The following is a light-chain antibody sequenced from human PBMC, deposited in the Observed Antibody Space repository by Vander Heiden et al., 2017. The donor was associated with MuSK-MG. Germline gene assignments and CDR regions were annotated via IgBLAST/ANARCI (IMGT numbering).Light chain of an antibody. J-gene: IGKJ2*01. CDR2: LGS. Sequence: DIVMTQSPLSLPVTPGEPASISCRYSQRLLHSNGYNYLDWYLQKPGQSPQLLIYLGSNRASGVPDRFSGSGSGTDFTLKISRVEAEDVGVYYCMQALQTPYTFGQGTKLEIK. V-gene: IGKV2-28*01. CDR3: MQALQTPYT. CDR1: QRLLHSNGYNY.